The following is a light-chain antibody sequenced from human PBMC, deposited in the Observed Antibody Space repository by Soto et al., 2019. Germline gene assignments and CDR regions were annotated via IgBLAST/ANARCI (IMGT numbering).Light chain of an antibody. Sequence: DIQMTQSPSTLSASVGDRVTITCRASQSISSWLAWYQQKPGKAPKLLIYDASRLESGVPSRFSGSGSGTEVTLTISSLQPDDFATYYCQQYNSPVTFGQGTKVEIK. CDR2: DAS. CDR1: QSISSW. CDR3: QQYNSPVT. V-gene: IGKV1-5*01. J-gene: IGKJ1*01.